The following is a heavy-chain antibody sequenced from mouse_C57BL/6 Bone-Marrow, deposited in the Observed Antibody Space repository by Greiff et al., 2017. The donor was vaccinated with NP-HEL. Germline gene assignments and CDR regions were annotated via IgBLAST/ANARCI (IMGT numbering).Heavy chain of an antibody. CDR2: IYPRSGNT. CDR3: ARDRHYYGSSRSFLYYFDY. CDR1: GYTFTSYG. Sequence: QVQLKQSGAELARPGASVKLSCKASGYTFTSYGISWVKQRTGQGLEWIGEIYPRSGNTYYNEKFKGKATLTADKSSSTAYMELRSLTSEDSAVYFCARDRHYYGSSRSFLYYFDYWGQGTTLTVSS. V-gene: IGHV1-81*01. J-gene: IGHJ2*01. D-gene: IGHD1-1*01.